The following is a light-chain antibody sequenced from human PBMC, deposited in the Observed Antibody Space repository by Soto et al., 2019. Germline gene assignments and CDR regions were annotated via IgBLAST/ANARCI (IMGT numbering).Light chain of an antibody. CDR2: SNN. J-gene: IGLJ2*01. CDR3: AAWDDRLNGVV. CDR1: SSNIGSNT. Sequence: QSVLTQPPSASGTPGQRVTISSSGSSSNIGSNTVNWYQQLPGTAPKLLIYSNNQRPSGVPDRFSGSKSGTSASLTISGLQSEDEADYYCAAWDDRLNGVVFGGGTMVTVL. V-gene: IGLV1-44*01.